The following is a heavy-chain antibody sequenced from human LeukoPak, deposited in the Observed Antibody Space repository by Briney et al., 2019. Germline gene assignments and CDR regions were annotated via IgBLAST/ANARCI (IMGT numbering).Heavy chain of an antibody. CDR1: GXTFSNYA. V-gene: IGHV3-30-3*01. J-gene: IGHJ4*02. CDR2: ISYDGSNK. D-gene: IGHD5-18*01. CDR3: ARDLYSYGHFDY. Sequence: GRSLRLSWAASGXTFSNYAVHWVRQAPGKGLEWVAVISYDGSNKYYADSVKGRFTISRDNSKNTLYLQMNSLRAEDTAVYYCARDLYSYGHFDYWGQGTLVTVSS.